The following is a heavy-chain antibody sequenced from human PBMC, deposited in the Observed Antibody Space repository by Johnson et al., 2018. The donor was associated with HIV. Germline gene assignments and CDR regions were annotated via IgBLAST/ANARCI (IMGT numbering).Heavy chain of an antibody. CDR1: GFTFSGSA. CDR2: IRSKPYSYAT. J-gene: IGHJ3*02. D-gene: IGHD5-18*01. CDR3: ARAYTYGAFDI. Sequence: VRLVESGGGLVQPGGSLKLSCAASGFTFSGSAMHWVRQASGKGLEWVGRIRSKPYSYATAYAASVTGRFTISRDNSKNTLYLQMNSLRVDDTAIYYCARAYTYGAFDIWGQGTMVTVSS. V-gene: IGHV3-73*02.